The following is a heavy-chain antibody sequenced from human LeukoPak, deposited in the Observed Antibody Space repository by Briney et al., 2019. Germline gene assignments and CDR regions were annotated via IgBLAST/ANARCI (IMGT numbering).Heavy chain of an antibody. V-gene: IGHV4-59*01. D-gene: IGHD6-19*01. Sequence: SETLSLTCTVSGGSISPYYWSWIRQPPGKGLEWLGYIYFSGSTNYSPSLKSRVTMLLDTSKNQFSLKLSSVTAADTAVYYCARGYSSGWYYDYWGQGTLVTVSS. CDR2: IYFSGST. CDR3: ARGYSSGWYYDY. CDR1: GGSISPYY. J-gene: IGHJ4*02.